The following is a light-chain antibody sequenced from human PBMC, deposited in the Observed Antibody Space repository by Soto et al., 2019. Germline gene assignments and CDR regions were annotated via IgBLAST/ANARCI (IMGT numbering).Light chain of an antibody. CDR1: SSNIGRNN. Sequence: QSVLTQPPSASGTPGQRVTISCSGGSSNIGRNNVYWYQQFPGMAPKLLMYRSDQRPTGVPDRFSGSKSGTSASLAISGLRSDDDADYYCSARDDILSGVVFGGGTKLTVL. CDR3: SARDDILSGVV. J-gene: IGLJ2*01. V-gene: IGLV1-47*01. CDR2: RSD.